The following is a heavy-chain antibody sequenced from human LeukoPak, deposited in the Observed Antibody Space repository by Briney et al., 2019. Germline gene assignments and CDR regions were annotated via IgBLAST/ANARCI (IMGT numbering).Heavy chain of an antibody. J-gene: IGHJ6*03. Sequence: GSVKVSCKASGYTFTGYYMHWVRQAPGQGLEWMGWINPNSGGTNYAQEFQGRVTMTRDTSISTAYMELSRLRSDDTAVYYCATGARGSGWYALYYYYYYMDVWGKGTTVSVSS. CDR1: GYTFTGYY. V-gene: IGHV1-2*02. CDR3: ATGARGSGWYALYYYYYYMDV. CDR2: INPNSGGT. D-gene: IGHD6-13*01.